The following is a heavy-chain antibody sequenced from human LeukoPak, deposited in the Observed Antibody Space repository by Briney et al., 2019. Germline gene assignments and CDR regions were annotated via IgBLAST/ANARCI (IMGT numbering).Heavy chain of an antibody. CDR1: GGSISSSSYY. D-gene: IGHD3-10*01. V-gene: IGHV4-39*07. Sequence: SETLSLTCTVSGGSISSSSYYWGWIRQPPGKGLEWIGEFNHNWGAKYNPSLKSRVTISVDTSNNHLSLSLNSVTTADTAVYYCAASLWFGIYPDYWGQGSLVTVSS. CDR2: FNHNWGA. J-gene: IGHJ4*02. CDR3: AASLWFGIYPDY.